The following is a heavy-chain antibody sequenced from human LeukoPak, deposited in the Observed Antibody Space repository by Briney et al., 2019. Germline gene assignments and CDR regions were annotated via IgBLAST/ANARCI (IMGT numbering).Heavy chain of an antibody. Sequence: GGSLRLSCAASGFTFGSYVMSWVRQAPGKGPEWVSAISGDGGTYYADSVKGRFTISRDNSKNTLYLQMNSLGGEDTALYYCAKDSMVQGEPKTGFDYWGQGTLVTVSS. V-gene: IGHV3-23*01. CDR2: ISGDGGT. CDR3: AKDSMVQGEPKTGFDY. J-gene: IGHJ4*02. CDR1: GFTFGSYV. D-gene: IGHD3-10*01.